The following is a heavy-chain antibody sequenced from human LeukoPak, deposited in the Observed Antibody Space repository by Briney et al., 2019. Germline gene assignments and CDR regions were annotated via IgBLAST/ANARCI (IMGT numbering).Heavy chain of an antibody. CDR3: ASGYSYGYVRFGLDY. V-gene: IGHV1-69*13. CDR2: IIPIFGTA. D-gene: IGHD5-18*01. Sequence: PWASVKVSCKASGGTFSSYAISWVRQAPGQGLEWMGGIIPIFGTANYAQKFQGRVTITADESTSTAYMELSSLRSEDTAVYYCASGYSYGYVRFGLDYWGQGTLVTVSS. J-gene: IGHJ4*02. CDR1: GGTFSSYA.